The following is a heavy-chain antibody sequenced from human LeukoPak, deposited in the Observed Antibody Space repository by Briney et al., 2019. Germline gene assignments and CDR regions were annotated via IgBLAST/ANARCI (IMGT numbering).Heavy chain of an antibody. CDR3: VNEVGTYYYGMDV. V-gene: IGHV3-64D*06. D-gene: IGHD1-1*01. J-gene: IGHJ6*02. Sequence: GGSLRLSCSASGFTFSSYAMHWVRQAPGKGLEYVAAISSNGGSTYYADSVKGRFTISRDNSKNTLYLQMSSLRAEDTAVYYCVNEVGTYYYGMDVWGQGTTVTVSS. CDR2: ISSNGGST. CDR1: GFTFSSYA.